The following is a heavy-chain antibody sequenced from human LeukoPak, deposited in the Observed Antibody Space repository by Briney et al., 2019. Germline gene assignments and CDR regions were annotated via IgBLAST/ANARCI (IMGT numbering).Heavy chain of an antibody. CDR2: IWYDGINK. J-gene: IGHJ5*02. D-gene: IGHD5-24*01. V-gene: IGHV3-33*01. CDR3: ARASDPWLQLT. Sequence: GGSLRLSCTASGFTFSSHGMHWVRQAPGKGLEWVAVIWYDGINKYYADSVKGRFTISRDNSKNTVNLQMNSLRADDTAVYYCARASDPWLQLTWGQGTLVTVSS. CDR1: GFTFSSHG.